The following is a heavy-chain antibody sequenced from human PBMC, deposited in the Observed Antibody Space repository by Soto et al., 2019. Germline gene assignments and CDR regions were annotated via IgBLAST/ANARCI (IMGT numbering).Heavy chain of an antibody. D-gene: IGHD6-13*01. J-gene: IGHJ6*02. Sequence: PSETLSLTCTVSGGSISSYYWSWIRQPPGKGLEWIGYIYYSGSTNYNPSLKSRVTISVDTSKNQFSLKLTSVTAADTAVYFCARVAPEEGNYYYSLDVWGQGTTVTVSS. CDR3: ARVAPEEGNYYYSLDV. V-gene: IGHV4-59*12. CDR2: IYYSGST. CDR1: GGSISSYY.